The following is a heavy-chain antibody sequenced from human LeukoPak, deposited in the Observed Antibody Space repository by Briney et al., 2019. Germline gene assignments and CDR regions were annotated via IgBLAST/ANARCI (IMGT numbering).Heavy chain of an antibody. J-gene: IGHJ4*02. V-gene: IGHV4-31*03. Sequence: TLSLTCTVSGGSISSGGYYWSWIRQHPVKGLEWIGYIYYSGSTYYNPSLKSRVTISVDTSKNQFSLKLSSVTAADTAVYYCARHGRAPAAADYWGQGTLVTVSS. CDR1: GGSISSGGYY. CDR3: ARHGRAPAAADY. D-gene: IGHD2-2*01. CDR2: IYYSGST.